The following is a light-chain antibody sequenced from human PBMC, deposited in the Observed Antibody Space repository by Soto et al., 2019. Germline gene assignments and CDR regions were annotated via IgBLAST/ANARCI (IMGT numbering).Light chain of an antibody. Sequence: EIVMTQSPATLSVSPGETATLSCRASQYVSNKVAWYQQKPGQAPRLLIYGASRRATGIPDRFSGRESGTDFTLTITTLEPEDSAVYFCQQYASSPYTFGQGTKVDIK. CDR3: QQYASSPYT. CDR1: QYVSNK. CDR2: GAS. V-gene: IGKV3-20*01. J-gene: IGKJ2*01.